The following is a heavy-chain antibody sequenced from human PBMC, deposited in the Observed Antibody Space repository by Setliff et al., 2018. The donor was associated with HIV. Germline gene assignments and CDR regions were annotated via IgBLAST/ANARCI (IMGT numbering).Heavy chain of an antibody. CDR3: AKGVKFLDP. J-gene: IGHJ5*02. CDR1: STSLAPYS. V-gene: IGHV3-53*01. Sequence: GGSLRLSCVSSSTSLAPYSINWVRQAPGKGLEWVSTVYGDGRTFYADSAQGRFTISRDNSNNILFLQMNSLLAEDTAVYYCAKGVKFLDPWGQGTLVTVSA. D-gene: IGHD3-16*01. CDR2: VYGDGRT.